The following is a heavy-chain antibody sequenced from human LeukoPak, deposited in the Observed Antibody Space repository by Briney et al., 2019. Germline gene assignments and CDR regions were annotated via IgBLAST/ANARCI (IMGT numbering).Heavy chain of an antibody. V-gene: IGHV2-70*11. D-gene: IGHD3-22*01. CDR1: GGSISSGGYS. CDR2: IDWDDDK. J-gene: IGHJ6*02. CDR3: ARIFYYYDSSGYPMDV. Sequence: QTLSLTCAVSGGSISSGGYSWSWIRQPPGKALEWLARIDWDDDKYYSTSLKTRLTISKDTSKNQVVLTMTNMDPVDTATYYCARIFYYYDSSGYPMDVWGQGTTVTVSS.